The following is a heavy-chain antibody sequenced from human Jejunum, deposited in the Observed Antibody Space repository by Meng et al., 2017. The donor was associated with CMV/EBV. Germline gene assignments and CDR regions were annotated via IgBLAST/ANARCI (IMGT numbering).Heavy chain of an antibody. CDR2: IRTKVNSYAT. CDR3: IRHERTFQRD. J-gene: IGHJ4*02. Sequence: GRMAGAGGGLVQPGGSLKLSCAASGFTLSDSDIHWVRQASGKGLEWVGRIRTKVNSYATAYAASVTGRFTISRDDSKNTAYLQMNSLKTEDTAVYYCIRHERTFQRDWGQGTLVTVSS. CDR1: GFTLSDSD. V-gene: IGHV3-73*02. D-gene: IGHD2/OR15-2a*01.